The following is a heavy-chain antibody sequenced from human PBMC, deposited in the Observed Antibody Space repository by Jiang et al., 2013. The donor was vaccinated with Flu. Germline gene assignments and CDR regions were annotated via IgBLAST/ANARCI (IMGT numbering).Heavy chain of an antibody. CDR3: VKLDSSGYYYSRRFAY. CDR1: GFTFSQLC. CDR2: ISGGGGST. J-gene: IGHJ4*02. V-gene: IGHV3-23*01. Sequence: SGFTFSQLCHDLGPPGSGEGGWEWVSVISGGGGSTHYAESVKGRFIISRDNSKNTLYLQMNSLRDEDTAIYYCVKLDSSGYYYSRRFAYWGQGTLVTVSS. D-gene: IGHD3-22*01.